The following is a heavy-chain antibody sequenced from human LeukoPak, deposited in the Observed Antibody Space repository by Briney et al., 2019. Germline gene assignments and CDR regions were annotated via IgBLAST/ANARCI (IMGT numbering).Heavy chain of an antibody. CDR2: IDWNGGST. D-gene: IGHD3-22*01. CDR1: GFTFDEYG. J-gene: IGHJ4*02. CDR3: ARRAMIVVATPAVDY. Sequence: GGSLRLSCAASGFTFDEYGMSWARQTPGKGLEWVSGIDWNGGSTGYADSVKGRFTISRNNAKNSLYLQMNSLRAEDTALYYCARRAMIVVATPAVDYWGQGTLVTVSS. V-gene: IGHV3-20*04.